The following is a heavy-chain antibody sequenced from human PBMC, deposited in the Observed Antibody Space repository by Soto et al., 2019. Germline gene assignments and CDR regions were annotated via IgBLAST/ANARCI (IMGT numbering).Heavy chain of an antibody. CDR1: GGTFSSYA. D-gene: IGHD1-26*01. CDR3: AREEIVGAPGLLYNWFDP. V-gene: IGHV1-69*01. Sequence: QVQLVQSGAEVKKPGSSVKVSCKASGGTFSSYAISWVRQAPGQGLEWMGGIIPIFGTANYAQKFQGRVTITADESTSTAYMELSSLRSEDTAVYYCAREEIVGAPGLLYNWFDPWGQGTLVTVSS. CDR2: IIPIFGTA. J-gene: IGHJ5*02.